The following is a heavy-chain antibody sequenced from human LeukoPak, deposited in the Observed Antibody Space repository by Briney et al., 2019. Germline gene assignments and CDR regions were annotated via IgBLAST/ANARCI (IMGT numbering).Heavy chain of an antibody. J-gene: IGHJ4*02. CDR2: IYYSGST. CDR3: ARGVRWLQLSYFDY. D-gene: IGHD5-24*01. Sequence: SETLTLTCPVSSGYISSGVYYWSRIRQHPGKGLEWIGYIYYSGSTYYNPSLKSRVTISVDTSKNQFSLKLSSVTAADTAVYYCARGVRWLQLSYFDYWGQGTLVTVSS. V-gene: IGHV4-31*03. CDR1: SGYISSGVYY.